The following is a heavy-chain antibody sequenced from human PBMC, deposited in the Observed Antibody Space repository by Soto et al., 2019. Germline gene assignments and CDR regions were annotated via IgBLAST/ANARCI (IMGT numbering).Heavy chain of an antibody. D-gene: IGHD2-8*02. CDR2: INDGGIT. CDR1: GGSFTGYF. V-gene: IGHV4-34*02. CDR3: APTPRLLVP. J-gene: IGHJ5*02. Sequence: QAQLQQSSAGLLKPSETLSLTCTVSGGSFTGYFYSWIRQPPGKGLEWIGEINDGGITKYNPSLKSRVTMSADTAMKQFSLRLTSLTVADTAVYYCAPTPRLLVPWGQGSPVFVSS.